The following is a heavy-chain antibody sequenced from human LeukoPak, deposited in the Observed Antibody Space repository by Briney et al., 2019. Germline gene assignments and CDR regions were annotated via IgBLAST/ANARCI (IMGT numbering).Heavy chain of an antibody. V-gene: IGHV1-24*01. CDR2: FDPEDGET. CDR1: GYTLTELS. J-gene: IGHJ3*02. D-gene: IGHD3-3*01. CDR3: ATYPVFGIFGVDFLDAFDI. Sequence: ASVKVSCKVSGYTLTELSMHWVRQAPGKGLEWMGGFDPEDGETIYAQKSQGRVTMTEDTSTDTAYMELSSLRSEDTAVYYCATYPVFGIFGVDFLDAFDIWGQGTMVTVSS.